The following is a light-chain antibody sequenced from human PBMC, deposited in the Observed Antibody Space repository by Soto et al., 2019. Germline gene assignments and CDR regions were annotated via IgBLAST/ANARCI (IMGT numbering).Light chain of an antibody. V-gene: IGKV3-11*01. J-gene: IGKJ5*01. CDR2: DAS. CDR3: QQRSNWPPVT. CDR1: QSVSSY. Sequence: ETVLTQSPATLSLSPGERATLSCRASQSVSSYLAWYQQKPGQAPRLLMYDASNRATGIPARFSGSGSGTDFTLTISSLEPEDFEVYYCQQRSNWPPVTFGQGTRLEIK.